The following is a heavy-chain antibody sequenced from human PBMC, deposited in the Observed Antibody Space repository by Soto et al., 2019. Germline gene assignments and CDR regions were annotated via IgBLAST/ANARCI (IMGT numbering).Heavy chain of an antibody. CDR1: GYTFTSYY. D-gene: IGHD4-17*01. J-gene: IGHJ4*02. CDR2: INSSGGST. CDR3: ARDRGDDYGDYYFDY. Sequence: QVQLVQSGAEVKKPGASVKVSCKASGYTFTSYYMHWVRQAPGQGLEWMGIINSSGGSTSYAQKFQGRVTMTRDTSTSTVYMELSSLRSEDTAVYYCARDRGDDYGDYYFDYWGQGTLVTVSS. V-gene: IGHV1-46*03.